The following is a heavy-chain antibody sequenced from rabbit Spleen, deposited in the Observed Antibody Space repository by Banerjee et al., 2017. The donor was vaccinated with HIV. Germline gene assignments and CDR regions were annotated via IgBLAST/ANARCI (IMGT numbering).Heavy chain of an antibody. CDR3: GSDTGSSFSSDGLDL. V-gene: IGHV1S40*01. CDR1: GFSFCSSDY. CDR2: IAGSSSGFT. D-gene: IGHD8-1*01. J-gene: IGHJ3*01. Sequence: QSLEESGGDLVKPGASLTLTCTASGFSFCSSDYMCWVRQAPGKGLEWISCIAGSSSGFTYVATRAKGRIACAKTSSTPVTLHMTSLTVADTATYFCGSDTGSSFSSDGLDLWGPGTLVTVS.